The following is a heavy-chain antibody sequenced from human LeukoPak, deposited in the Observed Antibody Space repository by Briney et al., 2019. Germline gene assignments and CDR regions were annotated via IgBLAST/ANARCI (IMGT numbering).Heavy chain of an antibody. CDR1: GFTFSLYA. CDR3: AKSHGSGSYIYGMDV. D-gene: IGHD3-10*01. CDR2: ISGSGGST. J-gene: IGHJ6*02. Sequence: PGGSLRLSCAASGFTFSLYAMNWVRQAPGKGLEWVSAISGSGGSTYYADSVKGRFTISRDNSKNTLYLQMNSLRAEDTAVYYCAKSHGSGSYIYGMDVWGQGTTVTVSS. V-gene: IGHV3-23*01.